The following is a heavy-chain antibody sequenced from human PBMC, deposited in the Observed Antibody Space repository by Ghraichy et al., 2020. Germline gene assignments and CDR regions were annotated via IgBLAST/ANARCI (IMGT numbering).Heavy chain of an antibody. V-gene: IGHV4-34*01. D-gene: IGHD3-22*01. CDR1: GGSFSGYY. Sequence: SETLSLTCAVYGGSFSGYYWSWIRQPPGKGLEWIGEISHGGNTNYNPSLKSRVTISIDTSKNQFSLKLNSVTAADTAVYYCARGRYYDSSGYANRRYNWFDPWGQGTLVTVSS. J-gene: IGHJ5*02. CDR3: ARGRYYDSSGYANRRYNWFDP. CDR2: ISHGGNT.